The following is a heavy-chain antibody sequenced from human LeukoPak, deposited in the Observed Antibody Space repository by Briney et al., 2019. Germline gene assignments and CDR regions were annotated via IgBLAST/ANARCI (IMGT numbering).Heavy chain of an antibody. D-gene: IGHD6-19*01. CDR2: IWYDGSNK. V-gene: IGHV3-33*01. Sequence: GSLRLSCAASGFTFSSYGMHWVRQAPGKGLEWVAVIWYDGSNKYYADSVKGRFTISRDNSKNTLYLQMNSLRAEDTAVYYCARPYSSGWYHYYGMDVWGQGTTVTVSS. CDR3: ARPYSSGWYHYYGMDV. J-gene: IGHJ6*02. CDR1: GFTFSSYG.